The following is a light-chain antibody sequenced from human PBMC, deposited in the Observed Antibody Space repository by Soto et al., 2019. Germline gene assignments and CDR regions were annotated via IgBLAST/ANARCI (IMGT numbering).Light chain of an antibody. Sequence: EVVLTQSPGTVSLSPGERATLSCRASQSITSSYIAWYQQNPGQAPRRLIYAASSRATGIPDRFSGSGSGTYFTLSSSRLEPEDFGVYYCQQYGSSVTWTFGQGTKVEIK. CDR1: QSITSSY. CDR2: AAS. J-gene: IGKJ1*01. V-gene: IGKV3-20*01. CDR3: QQYGSSVTWT.